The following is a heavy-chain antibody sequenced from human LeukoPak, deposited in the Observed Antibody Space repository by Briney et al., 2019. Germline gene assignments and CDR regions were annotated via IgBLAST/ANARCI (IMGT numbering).Heavy chain of an antibody. CDR3: ARASRAMVRGQGAYYYYGMDV. J-gene: IGHJ6*04. V-gene: IGHV4-59*01. D-gene: IGHD3-10*01. CDR1: GGSISSYY. CDR2: IYYSGST. Sequence: PSGTLSLTCTVSGGSISSYYWSWTRQPPGKGLEWIGYIYYSGSTNYNPSLKSRVTISVDTSKNQFSLKLSSVTAADTAVYYCARASRAMVRGQGAYYYYGMDVWGKGTTVTVSS.